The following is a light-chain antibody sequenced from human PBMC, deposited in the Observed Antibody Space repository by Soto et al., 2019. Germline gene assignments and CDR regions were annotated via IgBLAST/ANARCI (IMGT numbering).Light chain of an antibody. V-gene: IGKV3-20*01. J-gene: IGKJ2*01. CDR2: GAS. CDR1: QSVTSSF. Sequence: EIVLTQSPGTLSLSPGGRATLSCRASQSVTSSFLAWYQQKPRQATRLLIHGASTRATGIPDRFSGSGSGTDFTLTISRLEPEDSAVYCCQQYGSSPLYTFGQGTKLEIK. CDR3: QQYGSSPLYT.